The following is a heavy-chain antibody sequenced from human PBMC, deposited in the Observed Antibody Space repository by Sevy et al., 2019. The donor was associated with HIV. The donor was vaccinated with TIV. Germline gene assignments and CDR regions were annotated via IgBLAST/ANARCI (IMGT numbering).Heavy chain of an antibody. CDR1: GYTLTDLS. CDR3: ATVGLRYFSGSSSYQGDWFDP. Sequence: ASVKVSCKVSGYTLTDLSIHWVRQAPGKGLEWMGEFDPKGGETIYARKFQGRVTMTADTSADTAYMELRGLTSEDTAVYYCATVGLRYFSGSSSYQGDWFDPWGQGTLVTVSS. D-gene: IGHD2-15*01. J-gene: IGHJ5*02. CDR2: FDPKGGET. V-gene: IGHV1-24*01.